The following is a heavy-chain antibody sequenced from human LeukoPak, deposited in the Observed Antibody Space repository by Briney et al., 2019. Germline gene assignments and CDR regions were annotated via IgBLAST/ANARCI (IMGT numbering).Heavy chain of an antibody. CDR2: ISSSSSYI. CDR3: ASSGSWVY. Sequence: GGSLRLSCAPSGFTFSSYSMNWVRQAPGEGLEWVSSISSSSSYIYYADSVKGRFTISRDNAKNSLYLQMTSLRAEDTAVYSCASSGSWVYWGQGTLVTVSS. J-gene: IGHJ4*02. D-gene: IGHD6-25*01. CDR1: GFTFSSYS. V-gene: IGHV3-21*01.